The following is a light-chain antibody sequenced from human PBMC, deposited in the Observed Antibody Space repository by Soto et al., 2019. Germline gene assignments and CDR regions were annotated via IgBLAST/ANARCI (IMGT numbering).Light chain of an antibody. CDR3: CSYAGYYTHYV. J-gene: IGLJ1*01. CDR2: DVT. Sequence: QSVLTQPRSVSGSPGQPVTISCTGTSSDVGGYDYVSWYQQHPGKAPKLMISDVTKRPSGVPDRFSGSKSGNTASLTISGLQAEDEADYYCCSYAGYYTHYVFGTGTKVTVL. CDR1: SSDVGGYDY. V-gene: IGLV2-11*01.